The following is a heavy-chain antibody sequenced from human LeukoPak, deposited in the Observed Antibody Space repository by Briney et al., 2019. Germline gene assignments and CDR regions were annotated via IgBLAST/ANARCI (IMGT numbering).Heavy chain of an antibody. D-gene: IGHD6-19*01. CDR3: ARGGGGSSGWYLVSVLPIDY. J-gene: IGHJ4*02. V-gene: IGHV3-30*03. Sequence: GRSLRLSCVASGFNFTTYGMHWVRQTPGEGLEWLALISYDGRYIYDADSVKGRFTISRDNSKNMVHLQMNSLRAEDTAVYYCARGGGGSSGWYLVSVLPIDYWGQGTLVTVSS. CDR1: GFNFTTYG. CDR2: ISYDGRYI.